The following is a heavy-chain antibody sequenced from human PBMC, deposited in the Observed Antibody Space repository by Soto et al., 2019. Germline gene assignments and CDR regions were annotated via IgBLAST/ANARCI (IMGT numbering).Heavy chain of an antibody. D-gene: IGHD3-3*01. CDR1: GYTFTSYP. V-gene: IGHV1-3*01. Sequence: QVQFVQSGAEVKKPGASVKVSCRASGYTFTSYPLHWVRKAPGQRFEWMGWINAGNGNTRFSPKFQDRVIMTRDTSASTIHMELSSLRSEDTAVYYCSREVRTISGVVLLAYWGQGTLVTVSS. J-gene: IGHJ4*02. CDR2: INAGNGNT. CDR3: SREVRTISGVVLLAY.